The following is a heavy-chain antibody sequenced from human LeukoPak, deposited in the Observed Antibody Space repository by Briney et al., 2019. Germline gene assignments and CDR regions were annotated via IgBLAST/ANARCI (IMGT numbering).Heavy chain of an antibody. CDR1: GYTFTSYY. Sequence: GASVKVSCKASGYTFTSYYMHWVRQAPGQGLEWMGIINPSGGSTSYAQKFQGRVTMTRDTSTSTVYMELSSLRSEDTAVYYCARDVPYSSSSEFNWFDPWGQGTLVTVSS. D-gene: IGHD6-6*01. CDR3: ARDVPYSSSSEFNWFDP. V-gene: IGHV1-46*01. CDR2: INPSGGST. J-gene: IGHJ5*02.